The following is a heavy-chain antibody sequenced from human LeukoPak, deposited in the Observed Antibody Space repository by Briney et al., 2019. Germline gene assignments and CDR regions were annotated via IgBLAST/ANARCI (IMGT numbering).Heavy chain of an antibody. J-gene: IGHJ4*02. V-gene: IGHV1-18*01. D-gene: IGHD4-17*01. Sequence: GASVTVSFKASGYTFTIYGISWVRQAPGQGLEWMGWISAYNGNTNYAQKLQGRVTMTTDTSTSTAYMELRSLRSDDTAVYYCARDANYYYGDYNWGQGTLVTVSS. CDR1: GYTFTIYG. CDR2: ISAYNGNT. CDR3: ARDANYYYGDYN.